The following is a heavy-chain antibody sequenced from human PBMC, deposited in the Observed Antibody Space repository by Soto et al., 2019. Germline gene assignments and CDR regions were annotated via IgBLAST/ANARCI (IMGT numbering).Heavy chain of an antibody. D-gene: IGHD3-10*01. CDR2: ISAHNGNT. Sequence: QVNLVQSGAEVKKPGASVKVSCKGSSYTFTSYGITWVRQAPGQGLEWMGWISAHNGNTDYAQRLQGRVTVTRDTSTSTAYMRLRSVRSDATAVYYCARGRYGEYWGQGALVTVSS. CDR1: SYTFTSYG. J-gene: IGHJ4*02. V-gene: IGHV1-18*01. CDR3: ARGRYGEY.